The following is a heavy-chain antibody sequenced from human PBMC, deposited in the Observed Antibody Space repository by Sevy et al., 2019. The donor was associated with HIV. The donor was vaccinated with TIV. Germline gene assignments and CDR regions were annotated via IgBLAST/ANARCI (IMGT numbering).Heavy chain of an antibody. Sequence: GGSLRLSCAASGFTFSSYAMNWVRQAPGKGLQWVSGIGGSAGSTYYADSVKGRFSISRDNSKNTLYLLMDSLRAEDTDVYYCARRGESQRDLDYWGQGTLVTVSS. J-gene: IGHJ4*02. CDR2: IGGSAGST. D-gene: IGHD3-16*01. CDR3: ARRGESQRDLDY. V-gene: IGHV3-23*01. CDR1: GFTFSSYA.